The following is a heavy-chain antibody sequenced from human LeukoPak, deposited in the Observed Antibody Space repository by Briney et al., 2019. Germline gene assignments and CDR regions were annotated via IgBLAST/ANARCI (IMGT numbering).Heavy chain of an antibody. CDR1: GGSISSYY. CDR2: IYYSGST. D-gene: IGHD3-16*01. J-gene: IGHJ6*02. V-gene: IGHV4-59*01. CDR3: ARDYDGGYYYYGMDV. Sequence: SETVSLTCTVSGGSISSYYWSWIRQPPGKGLEWIGYIYYSGSTNYNPSLKSRVTISVDTSKNQFSLKLSSVTAADTAVYYCARDYDGGYYYYGMDVWGQGTTVTVSS.